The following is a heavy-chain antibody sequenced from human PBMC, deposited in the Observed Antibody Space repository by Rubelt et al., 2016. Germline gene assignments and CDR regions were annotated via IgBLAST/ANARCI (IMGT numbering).Heavy chain of an antibody. CDR2: IWYDGSKE. Sequence: VQLVESGGGLVKPGGSLRLSCAASDLTFTNAWMNWVRQAPGKGLEWVAIIWYDGSKEYYADSVKGRFPISRDNSKNTLYQQMNSLRAEDTALYYCARDYSSSSLDYWGQGTLVTVSS. J-gene: IGHJ4*02. D-gene: IGHD6-6*01. V-gene: IGHV3-33*01. CDR3: ARDYSSSSLDY. CDR1: DLTFTNAW.